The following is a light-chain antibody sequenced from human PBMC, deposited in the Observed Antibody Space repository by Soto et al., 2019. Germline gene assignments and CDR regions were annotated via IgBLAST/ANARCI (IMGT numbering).Light chain of an antibody. Sequence: DIQMTQSPSTLSASVGDRVTITCRASQSVSDWLAWYQQKRGNPPKLXIYDTSRLESAVPSRFSASGSGTEFTLTISSLEPEDFAVYYCQQRNNWTLTFGGGTKVDIK. CDR2: DTS. CDR3: QQRNNWTLT. J-gene: IGKJ4*02. V-gene: IGKV1-5*01. CDR1: QSVSDW.